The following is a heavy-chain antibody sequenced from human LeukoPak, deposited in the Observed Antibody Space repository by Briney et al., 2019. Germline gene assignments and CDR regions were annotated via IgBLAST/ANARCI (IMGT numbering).Heavy chain of an antibody. Sequence: SETLPLTCTVSGGSISSYYWSWIRQPPGKGLEWIGYIYYSGSTNYNPSLKSRVTISVDTSKNQFSLKLSSVTAADTAVYYCARHQPGDILTEDAFDIWGQGTMVTVSS. CDR3: ARHQPGDILTEDAFDI. V-gene: IGHV4-59*08. CDR1: GGSISSYY. CDR2: IYYSGST. J-gene: IGHJ3*02. D-gene: IGHD3-9*01.